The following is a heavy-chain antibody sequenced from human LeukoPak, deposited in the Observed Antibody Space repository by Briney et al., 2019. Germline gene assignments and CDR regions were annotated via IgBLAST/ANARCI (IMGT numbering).Heavy chain of an antibody. V-gene: IGHV3-7*01. D-gene: IGHD3-22*01. J-gene: IGHJ4*02. CDR3: ARSDSSGYFGFD. Sequence: GGSLRLSCAASGFIFSNYAMHWVRQAPGKGLEWVANIKQDGSEKYCVDSVKGRFTISRDNAKNSLYLQMNSLRAEDTAVYYCARSDSSGYFGFDWGQGTLVTVSS. CDR2: IKQDGSEK. CDR1: GFIFSNYA.